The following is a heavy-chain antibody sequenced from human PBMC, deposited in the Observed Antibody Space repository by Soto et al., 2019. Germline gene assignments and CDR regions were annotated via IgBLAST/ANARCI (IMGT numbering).Heavy chain of an antibody. D-gene: IGHD2-2*01. J-gene: IGHJ6*02. CDR1: GYTFTSYG. CDR2: ISAYNGNT. V-gene: IGHV1-18*01. Sequence: GASVKVSCKAAGYTFTSYGISWVRQAPGQGLEWMGWISAYNGNTNYAQKLQGRVTMTTDTSTSTAYMELRSLRSDDTAVYYCARLYCISTSCYLGMAVWGQGTTVTVSS. CDR3: ARLYCISTSCYLGMAV.